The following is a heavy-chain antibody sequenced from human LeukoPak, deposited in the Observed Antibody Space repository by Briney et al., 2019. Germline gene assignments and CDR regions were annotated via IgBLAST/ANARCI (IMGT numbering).Heavy chain of an antibody. J-gene: IGHJ6*03. Sequence: ASVKVSCKASGYTFTSYDINWVRQATGQGLEWMGWMNPNSGNAGYAQKFQGRVTMTRNTSISTAYMELSSLRSEDTAVYYCARAHPSWVTIFEVVTQTRYYYYMDVWGKGTTVTVSS. CDR3: ARAHPSWVTIFEVVTQTRYYYYMDV. V-gene: IGHV1-8*01. CDR1: GYTFTSYD. CDR2: MNPNSGNA. D-gene: IGHD3-3*01.